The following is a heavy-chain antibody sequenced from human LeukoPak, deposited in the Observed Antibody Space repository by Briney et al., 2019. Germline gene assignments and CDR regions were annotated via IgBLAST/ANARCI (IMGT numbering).Heavy chain of an antibody. J-gene: IGHJ5*02. V-gene: IGHV1-2*02. D-gene: IGHD4-17*01. CDR2: INPKSGDT. CDR1: GYTFAGYY. CDR3: ARVMTAEGNGDYVFP. Sequence: ASVKVSCKASGYTFAGYYIHWVRQAPGQGLQWMGWINPKSGDTNYAQKFQGRVTMTRDTSISTAYMELGRLTSDDTAVYYCARVMTAEGNGDYVFPWGQGTLVTVSS.